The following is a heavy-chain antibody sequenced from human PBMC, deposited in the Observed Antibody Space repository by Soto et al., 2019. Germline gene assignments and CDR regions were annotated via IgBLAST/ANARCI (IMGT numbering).Heavy chain of an antibody. CDR1: GFTFSTYW. D-gene: IGHD2-2*01. CDR2: INIDASHT. J-gene: IGHJ5*02. Sequence: PGGSLRLSCAASGFTFSTYWMHWIRQVPGKGLEWVSRINIDASHTYYADSVKGRFTISRENAKNTLHLEMNSLRAEDTAVYYCVRDGYGNTTSCYGNRFAPRGRGTLVTV. CDR3: VRDGYGNTTSCYGNRFAP. V-gene: IGHV3-74*01.